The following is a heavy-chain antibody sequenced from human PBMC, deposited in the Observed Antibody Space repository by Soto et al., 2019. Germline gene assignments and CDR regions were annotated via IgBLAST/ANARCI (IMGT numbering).Heavy chain of an antibody. CDR1: GGSISSSSYY. CDR3: ARLWGLDAFDI. Sequence: PSETLSLTCTVSGGSISSSSYYWGWIRQPPGKGLEWIGSIYNSGSTNYSPSLKSRVTISVDTSKNQFSLKLSSVTAADTAVYYCARLWGLDAFDIWGQGTMVTVSS. D-gene: IGHD7-27*01. CDR2: IYNSGST. J-gene: IGHJ3*02. V-gene: IGHV4-39*07.